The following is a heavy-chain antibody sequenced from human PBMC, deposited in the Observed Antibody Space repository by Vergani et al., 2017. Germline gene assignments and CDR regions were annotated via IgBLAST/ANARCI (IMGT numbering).Heavy chain of an antibody. CDR2: ISAYNGNT. CDR3: VGVDYDFWSGPDGTNDAFDI. D-gene: IGHD3-3*01. J-gene: IGHJ3*02. Sequence: QVQLVQSGAEVKKPGASVKVSCKASGYTFTSYGISWVRQAPGQGLEWMGWISAYNGNTNYAQKLQGRVTMTTDTSTSTAHMELRSLRSDDTAVYYCVGVDYDFWSGPDGTNDAFDIWGQGTMVTVSS. V-gene: IGHV1-18*01. CDR1: GYTFTSYG.